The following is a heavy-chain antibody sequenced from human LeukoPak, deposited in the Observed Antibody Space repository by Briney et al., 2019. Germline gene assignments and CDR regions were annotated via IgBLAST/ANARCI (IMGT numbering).Heavy chain of an antibody. D-gene: IGHD6-19*01. CDR1: GYTFTGYY. CDR2: INPNSGGT. Sequence: RASVKVSCKASGYTFTGYYMHWVRQAPGQGLEGMGWINPNSGGTNYAQKFQGRVTMTRDTSISTAYMELSRLRSDDTAVYYCARGGARIAVAGTGENWFDPWGQGTLVTVSS. J-gene: IGHJ5*02. V-gene: IGHV1-2*02. CDR3: ARGGARIAVAGTGENWFDP.